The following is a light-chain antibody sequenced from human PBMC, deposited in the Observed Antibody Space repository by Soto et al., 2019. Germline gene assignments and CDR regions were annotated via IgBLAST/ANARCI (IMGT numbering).Light chain of an antibody. J-gene: IGLJ1*01. V-gene: IGLV1-51*01. CDR1: SSNIGRNY. CDR3: GAWDSNLKTYV. CDR2: DAD. Sequence: QSILTQPPSVSAAPGQTVTISCSGYSSNIGRNYVSWYQHLPGTVPKLLIYDADKRPSGIPDRFSGSKSGASATLGITGLQTGDEADYYCGAWDSNLKTYVFGPGTQLTVL.